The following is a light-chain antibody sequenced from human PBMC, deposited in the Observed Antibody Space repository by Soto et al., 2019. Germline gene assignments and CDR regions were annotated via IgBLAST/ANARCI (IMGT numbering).Light chain of an antibody. V-gene: IGLV2-14*03. CDR1: SSDVGGSDH. J-gene: IGLJ1*01. CDR3: NSYTSSSTYV. Sequence: QSVLTQPPSVSAAPGQKVSISCSGTSSDVGGSDHVNWYQQHPGKAPKLMIFDVSNRPSGVSTRFSGSKSGNAASLTISGLQAEDEADYYCNSYTSSSTYVFGTGTKLTVL. CDR2: DVS.